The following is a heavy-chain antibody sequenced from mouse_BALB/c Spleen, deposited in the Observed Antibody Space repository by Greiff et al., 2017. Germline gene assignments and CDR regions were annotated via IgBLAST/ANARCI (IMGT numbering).Heavy chain of an antibody. Sequence: EVKVVESGGGLVQPGGSRKLSCAASGFTFSSFGMHWVRQAPEKGLEWVAYISSGSSTIYYADTVKGRFTISRDNPKNTLFLQMTSLRSEDTAMYYCARFGGNYVAYWGQGTLVTVSA. CDR1: GFTFSSFG. V-gene: IGHV5-17*02. D-gene: IGHD2-1*01. CDR3: ARFGGNYVAY. J-gene: IGHJ3*01. CDR2: ISSGSSTI.